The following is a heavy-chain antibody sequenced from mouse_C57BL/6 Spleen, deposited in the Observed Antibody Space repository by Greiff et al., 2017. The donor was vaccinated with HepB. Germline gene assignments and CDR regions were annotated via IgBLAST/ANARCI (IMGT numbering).Heavy chain of an antibody. CDR1: GFTFSNYW. CDR2: IRLKSDNYAT. J-gene: IGHJ3*01. V-gene: IGHV6-3*01. Sequence: EVKVVESGGGLVQPGGSMILSCVASGFTFSNYWMNWVRQSPEKGLEWVAQIRLKSDNYATLYAESVKGRFTISRDDSKTSVYLQMNNLRAEDTGIYYCTAPSWFAYWGQGTLVTVSA. CDR3: TAPSWFAY.